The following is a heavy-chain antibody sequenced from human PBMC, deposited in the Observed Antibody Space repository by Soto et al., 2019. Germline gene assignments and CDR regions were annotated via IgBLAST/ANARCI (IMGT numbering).Heavy chain of an antibody. CDR3: ARPTVIYGSGISRVVGAFDI. J-gene: IGHJ3*02. CDR2: IYPGDSDT. V-gene: IGHV5-51*01. Sequence: GESLKISCKGSGYRFTSYWIGWVRQMPGKGLEWMGIIYPGDSDTRYSPSSQGQVTISADKSISTAYLQWSSLKASDTAMYYCARPTVIYGSGISRVVGAFDIWGQGTMVTVSS. CDR1: GYRFTSYW. D-gene: IGHD3-10*01.